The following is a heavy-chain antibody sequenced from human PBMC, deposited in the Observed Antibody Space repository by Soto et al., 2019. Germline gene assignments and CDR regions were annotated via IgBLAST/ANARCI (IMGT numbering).Heavy chain of an antibody. J-gene: IGHJ6*02. CDR2: ISAYNDNT. Sequence: ASVKVSCKASGYTFTHYGISWVRQAPGQGLEWMGWISAYNDNTKYTQQLQGRVTMTTDTSTSTVYMELRSLTSDDTAVYYCAREYCTATSCFGPDVWGQGTTVTVSS. V-gene: IGHV1-18*01. D-gene: IGHD2-8*02. CDR3: AREYCTATSCFGPDV. CDR1: GYTFTHYG.